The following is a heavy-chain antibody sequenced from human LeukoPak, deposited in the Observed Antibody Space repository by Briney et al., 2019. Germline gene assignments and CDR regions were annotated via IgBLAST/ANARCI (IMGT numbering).Heavy chain of an antibody. Sequence: GGSLRLSSAPSTLSLSMFGMSCVRQAPGKGLQFVSTISPGGDNTYYADSVKGRFTISRAHSPNTVYLQMNNLRPTDTAESYCARCFNCNGYRPFDNWGQG. D-gene: IGHD3-22*01. CDR3: ARCFNCNGYRPFDN. V-gene: IGHV3-23*01. J-gene: IGHJ4*02. CDR2: ISPGGDNT. CDR1: TLSLSMFG.